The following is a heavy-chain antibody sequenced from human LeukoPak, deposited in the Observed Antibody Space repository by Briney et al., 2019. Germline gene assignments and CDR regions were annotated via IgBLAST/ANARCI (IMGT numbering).Heavy chain of an antibody. J-gene: IGHJ4*02. CDR3: ARHLGYYYGSGSYQLDY. V-gene: IGHV4-34*01. Sequence: PSETLSLTCAVYGGSFSGYYWSWIRQPPGKGLEWIGEINHSGSTNYNPSLKSRVTISVDTSKNQFSLKLSSVTAADTAVYYCARHLGYYYGSGSYQLDYWGQGTLVTVSS. CDR1: GGSFSGYY. CDR2: INHSGST. D-gene: IGHD3-10*01.